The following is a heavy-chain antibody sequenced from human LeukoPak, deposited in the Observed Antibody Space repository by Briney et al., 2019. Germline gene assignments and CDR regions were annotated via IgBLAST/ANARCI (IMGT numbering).Heavy chain of an antibody. CDR3: ASTQANWGSRNWFDP. D-gene: IGHD7-27*01. V-gene: IGHV4-30-4*01. Sequence: PSETLSLTCAVYGGSFSGYYWSWIRQPPGKGLEWIGYIYYSGSTYYNPSLKSQITISVNTSNNQFSLKLSSVTAADTAVYYCASTQANWGSRNWFDPWGQGTLVTVSS. J-gene: IGHJ5*02. CDR1: GGSFSGYY. CDR2: IYYSGST.